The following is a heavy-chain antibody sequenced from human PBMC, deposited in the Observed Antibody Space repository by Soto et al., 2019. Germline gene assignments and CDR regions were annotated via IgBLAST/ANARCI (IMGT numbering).Heavy chain of an antibody. V-gene: IGHV4-34*01. CDR1: GGSLIGYY. Sequence: QVQLQQWGAGLLKPSETLSLTCAVYGGSLIGYYWSWIRQPPGKGLEWIGEINHSGSTNYNPSLKSRVTISVDTSKNQCSLKLSSVTAADTAVYYCARGKNYYDMPYGMDVWGQGTTVTVSS. J-gene: IGHJ6*02. CDR2: INHSGST. D-gene: IGHD3-3*01. CDR3: ARGKNYYDMPYGMDV.